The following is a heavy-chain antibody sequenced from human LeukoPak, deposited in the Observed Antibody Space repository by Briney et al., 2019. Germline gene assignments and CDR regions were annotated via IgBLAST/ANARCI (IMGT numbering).Heavy chain of an antibody. V-gene: IGHV5-51*01. CDR3: ARQSITIFGVPRGWFDP. CDR1: GYSFTNYW. J-gene: IGHJ5*02. CDR2: IYPDDSNT. D-gene: IGHD3-3*01. Sequence: GESLKISCKGSGYSFTNYWIGWVRQMPGKGLEWMGIIYPDDSNTKYSPSFQGLVTISADKSISTAYLQWSSLKASDTAMYYCARQSITIFGVPRGWFDPWGQGTLVTVSS.